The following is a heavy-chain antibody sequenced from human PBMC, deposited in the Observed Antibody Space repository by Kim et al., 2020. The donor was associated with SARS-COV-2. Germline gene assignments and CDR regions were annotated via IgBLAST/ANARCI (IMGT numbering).Heavy chain of an antibody. CDR3: ARADAFDY. Sequence: GGSLRLSCAASGFSFRSYSMSWVRQAPGQGLEWVANLNQDGSEKNTVDSVKGRFTISRDNAKNSLYLQMISLRAEDSAVYYCARADAFDYWGQGNLVTVSS. V-gene: IGHV3-7*05. CDR2: LNQDGSEK. CDR1: GFSFRSYS. J-gene: IGHJ4*02.